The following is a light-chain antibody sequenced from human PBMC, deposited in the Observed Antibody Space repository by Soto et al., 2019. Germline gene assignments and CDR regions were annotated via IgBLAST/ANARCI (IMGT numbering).Light chain of an antibody. V-gene: IGKV1-5*01. CDR3: QQYDNYPLT. Sequence: DVQMTQSPSTLSASVGDRVTITCRARQTISSWLAWYQQKPGKAHQLLIYDVSTLESGVPSRFSGSGSGTEFTLTVSSLQPDDFATYYCQQYDNYPLTLGGGTKVEIK. CDR1: QTISSW. CDR2: DVS. J-gene: IGKJ4*01.